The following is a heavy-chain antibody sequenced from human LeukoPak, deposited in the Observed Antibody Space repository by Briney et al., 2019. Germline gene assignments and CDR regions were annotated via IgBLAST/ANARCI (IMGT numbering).Heavy chain of an antibody. CDR1: GFTVITND. Sequence: GGSLRLSCAASGFTVITNDMSWVRQAPGKGLEWVSVLYSDGSTKYADSVQGRFTISRDNSKNTLYLEMNSLSPDDTAVYYCARGVEPLAANTLAYWGQGTLVTVSS. CDR2: LYSDGST. J-gene: IGHJ4*02. D-gene: IGHD1-14*01. V-gene: IGHV3-53*01. CDR3: ARGVEPLAANTLAY.